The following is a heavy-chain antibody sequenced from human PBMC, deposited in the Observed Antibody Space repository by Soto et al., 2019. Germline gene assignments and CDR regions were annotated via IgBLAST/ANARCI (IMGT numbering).Heavy chain of an antibody. V-gene: IGHV4-39*01. D-gene: IGHD3-9*01. CDR2: VYYSRNT. J-gene: IGHJ6*02. Sequence: SEILWLAFTVSGASESRGSYYPGWSRQPPREGRVWFGRVYYSRNTYYNPSLQSRVTISVDKSKNQFSLNLYSVTAADSAVYYCAALNTYQRDWEDYYYYDLDVWGHGTTVT. CDR1: GASESRGSYY. CDR3: AALNTYQRDWEDYYYYDLDV.